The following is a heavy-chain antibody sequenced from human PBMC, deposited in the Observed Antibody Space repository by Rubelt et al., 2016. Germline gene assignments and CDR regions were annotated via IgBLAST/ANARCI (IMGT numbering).Heavy chain of an antibody. V-gene: IGHV4-39*01. CDR1: GGSISSSSYY. CDR3: ARVRRGPDGFDY. CDR2: IYYSGST. D-gene: IGHD1-14*01. Sequence: QLQLQESGPGLVKPSETLSLTCTVSGGSISSSSYYWGWVRQPPGKGLEWIGSIYYSGSTYYNPALRRRVPISGDTAKNRCSLKLSFGTAADTAVDYCARVRRGPDGFDYWGRGTLVTVSS. J-gene: IGHJ4*02.